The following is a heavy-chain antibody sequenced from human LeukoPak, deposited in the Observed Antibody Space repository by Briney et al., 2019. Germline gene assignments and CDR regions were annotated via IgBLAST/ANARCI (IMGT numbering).Heavy chain of an antibody. CDR1: GYSISSGYY. V-gene: IGHV4-38-2*02. CDR3: ARDPITVVTPGDY. CDR2: IYHSGST. D-gene: IGHD4-23*01. Sequence: SETLSLTCTVSGYSISSGYYWGWIRQPPGKGLEWIGSIYHSGSTYYNPSLKSRVTISVDTSKNQFSLKLSSVTAADTAVYYCARDPITVVTPGDYWGQGTLVTVSS. J-gene: IGHJ4*02.